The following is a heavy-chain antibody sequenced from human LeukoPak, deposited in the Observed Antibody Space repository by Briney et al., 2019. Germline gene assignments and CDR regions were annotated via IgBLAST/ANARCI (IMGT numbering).Heavy chain of an antibody. CDR3: ARAPVWTGYYYYMDV. CDR1: GYTFTSYD. Sequence: ASVKVSCKASGYTFTSYDINWVRQATGQGLEWMGWMNPNSGNTGYAQKFQGRVTITRNTSISTAYMELSSLRSEDTAVYYCARAPVWTGYYYYMDVWGKGTTVTVSS. CDR2: MNPNSGNT. D-gene: IGHD3/OR15-3a*01. J-gene: IGHJ6*03. V-gene: IGHV1-8*03.